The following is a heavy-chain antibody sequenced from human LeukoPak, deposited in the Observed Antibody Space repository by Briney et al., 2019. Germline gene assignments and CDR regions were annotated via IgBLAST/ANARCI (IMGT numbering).Heavy chain of an antibody. CDR3: ARALSRLLRRDCSGGSCYPQNWFDP. V-gene: IGHV4-31*03. D-gene: IGHD2-15*01. CDR1: GGSISSGGYY. Sequence: PSQTLSLTCTVSGGSISSGGYYWSWIRQHPGKGLEWIGYIYYSGSTYYNPSLKSRVTISVDTSKNQFSLKLSSVTAADTAVYYCARALSRLLRRDCSGGSCYPQNWFDPWGQGTLVTVSS. CDR2: IYYSGST. J-gene: IGHJ5*02.